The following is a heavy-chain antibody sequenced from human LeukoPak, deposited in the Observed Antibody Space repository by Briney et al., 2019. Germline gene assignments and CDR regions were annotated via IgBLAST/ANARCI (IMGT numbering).Heavy chain of an antibody. CDR1: GGPSSGYY. D-gene: IGHD2-15*01. V-gene: IGHV4-34*01. CDR3: ARGGDAHKGGVD. CDR2: IHPFGTT. J-gene: IGHJ4*02. Sequence: SETLSLTCAVYGGPSSGYYCSWIRQPPGKGPEWIGEIHPFGTTYYNPPLKSRVTISVDTSGNQFSLRLSSVTAADTAFYYCARGGDAHKGGVDWGQGTLVTVSS.